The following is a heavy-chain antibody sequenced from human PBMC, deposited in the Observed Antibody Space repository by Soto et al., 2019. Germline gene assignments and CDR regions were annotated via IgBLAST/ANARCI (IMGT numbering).Heavy chain of an antibody. V-gene: IGHV3-23*01. Sequence: EVQLLESGGGLVQPGGSLRLSCAASGFTFSSYAMSWVRQAPGKGLEWVSAISGSGGSTYYADSVKGRFTISRDNSKDPLYLQMNILRAADTAVYYCAEGNRIAAQLIDSWGQGTLVTVSS. CDR1: GFTFSSYA. D-gene: IGHD6-6*01. CDR2: ISGSGGST. J-gene: IGHJ4*02. CDR3: AEGNRIAAQLIDS.